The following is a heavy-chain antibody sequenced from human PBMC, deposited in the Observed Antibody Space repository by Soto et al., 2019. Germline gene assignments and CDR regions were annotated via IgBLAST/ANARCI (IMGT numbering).Heavy chain of an antibody. V-gene: IGHV4-59*01. CDR2: IYYSGST. CDR1: GGSISSYY. Sequence: SETLSLTGTVSGGSISSYYWSWIRQPPGKGLEWIGYIYYSGSTHYNPSLKSRVTISVDTSKNQFSLKLSSVTAADTAVYYCARDYGYGSGSYYPFDYWGQGTLVTVSS. J-gene: IGHJ4*02. D-gene: IGHD3-10*01. CDR3: ARDYGYGSGSYYPFDY.